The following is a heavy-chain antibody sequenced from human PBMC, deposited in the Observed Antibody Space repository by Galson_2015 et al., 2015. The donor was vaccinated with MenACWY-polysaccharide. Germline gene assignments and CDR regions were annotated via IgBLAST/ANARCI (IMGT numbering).Heavy chain of an antibody. Sequence: SLRLSCAASGFTFSVYAMSWVRQAPGKGLEWVSAIRHNGDNTYYADSAKGRFTISRDNSKNTVYLQMNNLRAEDTAIYHCASNWNLDDWGQGTLVTVSS. CDR2: IRHNGDNT. CDR3: ASNWNLDD. D-gene: IGHD1-1*01. CDR1: GFTFSVYA. J-gene: IGHJ4*02. V-gene: IGHV3-23*01.